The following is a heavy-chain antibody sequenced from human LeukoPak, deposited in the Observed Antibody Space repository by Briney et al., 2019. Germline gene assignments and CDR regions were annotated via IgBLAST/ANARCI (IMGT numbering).Heavy chain of an antibody. D-gene: IGHD2-2*01. CDR1: GYTFSDYY. CDR3: ARDPYCSSTSCYDVVLDY. CDR2: INPNSGDT. Sequence: ASVKVSCKTSGYTFSDYYIHWIRQAPGQGLEWVGWINPNSGDTDYAQKFQGRVTVTRDTSTSTIYMELSSLRSEDTAVYYCARDPYCSSTSCYDVVLDYWGQGTLVTVSS. V-gene: IGHV1-2*02. J-gene: IGHJ4*02.